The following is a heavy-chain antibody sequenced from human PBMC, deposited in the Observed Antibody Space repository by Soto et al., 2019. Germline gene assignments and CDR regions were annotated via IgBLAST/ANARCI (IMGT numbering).Heavy chain of an antibody. CDR3: ARDIAPPALPARWFDS. V-gene: IGHV3-21*01. Sequence: EVHLVESGGGLVKPGGSLRLSCAASGFTFSSYSMNWVRQAPGKGLEWVSSISTSSTYIHYADSMKGRFTISRDNAKNSLYLQMNSLRAEDTAVYYCARDIAPPALPARWFDSWGQGTLVTVPS. CDR2: ISTSSTYI. CDR1: GFTFSSYS. D-gene: IGHD2-2*01. J-gene: IGHJ5*01.